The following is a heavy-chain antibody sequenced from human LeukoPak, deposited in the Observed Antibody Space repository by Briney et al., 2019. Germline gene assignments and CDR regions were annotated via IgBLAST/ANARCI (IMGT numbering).Heavy chain of an antibody. D-gene: IGHD4-17*01. CDR3: ARGAMWGGDYWAYFDY. J-gene: IGHJ4*02. CDR2: IYYSGAT. CDR1: GGSISSSNYY. V-gene: IGHV4-39*07. Sequence: SETLSLTCTVSGGSISSSNYYWAWIRQPPGKGLEWIGTIYYSGATQYNPSLKSRVTILVDTSKNQFSLKMSSVTAADTAVYYCARGAMWGGDYWAYFDYWGQGTLVTVSS.